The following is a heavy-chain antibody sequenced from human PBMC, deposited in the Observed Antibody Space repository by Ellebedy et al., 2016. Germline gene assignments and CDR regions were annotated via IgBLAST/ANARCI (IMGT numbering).Heavy chain of an antibody. D-gene: IGHD2-2*02. CDR3: ARQGGVPAAISWFNP. CDR1: GGSISSGDYY. V-gene: IGHV4-39*01. Sequence: SETLSLXXTVSGGSISSGDYYWGWIRQPPGKGLEWIGSIYYSGSTYYNPSLKSRVTISVDTSKNQFSLKLSSVTAADTAVYYCARQGGVPAAISWFNPWGQGTLVTVSS. CDR2: IYYSGST. J-gene: IGHJ5*02.